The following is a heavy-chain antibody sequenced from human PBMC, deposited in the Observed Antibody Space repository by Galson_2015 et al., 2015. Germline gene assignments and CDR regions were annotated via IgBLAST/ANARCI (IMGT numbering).Heavy chain of an antibody. V-gene: IGHV3-30*18. CDR1: GFTFSSYG. J-gene: IGHJ4*02. CDR2: ISYDESNK. D-gene: IGHD3-22*01. CDR3: AKDPGHYDSSGYTDY. Sequence: SLRLSCAASGFTFSSYGMHWVRQAPGKGLEWVAVISYDESNKYYADSVKGRFTISRDNSKNTLYLQMNSLRAEDTAVYYCAKDPGHYDSSGYTDYWGQGTLVTVSS.